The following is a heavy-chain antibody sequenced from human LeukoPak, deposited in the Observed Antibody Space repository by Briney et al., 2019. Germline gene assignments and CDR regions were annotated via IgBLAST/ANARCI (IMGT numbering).Heavy chain of an antibody. D-gene: IGHD6-13*01. Sequence: GGSLRLSCAASGFTFSSFAMSWVRQAPGRGLEWVSSFGNDGLTYYADSVKGRFTISRDNSKNTLYLQMNSLRAEDTAVYYCAKVLRAAAGTKALDYWGQGTLVTVSS. CDR2: FGNDGLT. V-gene: IGHV3-23*01. J-gene: IGHJ4*02. CDR3: AKVLRAAAGTKALDY. CDR1: GFTFSSFA.